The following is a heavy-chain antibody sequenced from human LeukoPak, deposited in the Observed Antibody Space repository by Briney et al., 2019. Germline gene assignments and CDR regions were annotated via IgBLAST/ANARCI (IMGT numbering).Heavy chain of an antibody. CDR2: IYYSGGT. CDR1: GGSISSYY. CDR3: ARGILWFGERRGDYYYYMDV. D-gene: IGHD3-10*01. J-gene: IGHJ6*03. Sequence: SETLSLTCTVSGGSISSYYWSWIRQPPGKGLEWIGYIYYSGGTNYNPSLKSRVTISVDTSKNQFSLKLSSVTAADTAVYYCARGILWFGERRGDYYYYMDVWGKGTMVTISS. V-gene: IGHV4-59*01.